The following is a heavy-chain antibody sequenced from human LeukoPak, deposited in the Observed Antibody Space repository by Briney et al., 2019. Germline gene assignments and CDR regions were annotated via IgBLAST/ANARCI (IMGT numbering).Heavy chain of an antibody. D-gene: IGHD6-19*01. J-gene: IGHJ4*02. CDR1: GFTFTSYG. Sequence: GASVKVSCKASGFTFTSYGISWVRQAPGQGLEWMGWISAYNGNTNYAQKVQGRVTMTTDTSTSTAYMELRSLRSDDTAVYYYARDMWEWRQWPLDYWGQGTLVTVSS. CDR2: ISAYNGNT. CDR3: ARDMWEWRQWPLDY. V-gene: IGHV1-18*01.